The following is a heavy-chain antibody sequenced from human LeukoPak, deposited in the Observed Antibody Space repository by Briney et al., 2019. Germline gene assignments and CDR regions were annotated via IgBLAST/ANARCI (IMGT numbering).Heavy chain of an antibody. Sequence: GRSLRLSCAASGFTFSSYGMHWVRQAPGKGLEWVAVISFDGSNKYCSDSVKGRFTISRDNSKNTLYLQMNSLRAEDTAVYYCAHDYYDSSGYLNGGQGTLVTVSS. V-gene: IGHV3-30*18. D-gene: IGHD3-22*01. CDR1: GFTFSSYG. CDR2: ISFDGSNK. CDR3: AHDYYDSSGYLN. J-gene: IGHJ4*02.